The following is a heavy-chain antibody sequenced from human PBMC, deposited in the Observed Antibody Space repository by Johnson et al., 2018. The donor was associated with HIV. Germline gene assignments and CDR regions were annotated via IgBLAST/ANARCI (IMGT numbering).Heavy chain of an antibody. D-gene: IGHD3-22*01. V-gene: IGHV3-20*04. CDR3: ARGFSSGYNDAFDI. J-gene: IGHJ3*02. Sequence: EVQVVESGGGVVQPGGSLRLSCAASGFTFDDYGMSWVRQAPGKGLEWVSGINWNGGNTGYADSVKGRFTISRDNAKNSLYLKMNSLRVEDTALYYCARGFSSGYNDAFDIWGQATMVTVS. CDR1: GFTFDDYG. CDR2: INWNGGNT.